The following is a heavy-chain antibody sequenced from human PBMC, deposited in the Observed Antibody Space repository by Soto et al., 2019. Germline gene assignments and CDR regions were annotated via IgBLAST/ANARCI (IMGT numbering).Heavy chain of an antibody. D-gene: IGHD6-13*01. CDR2: IYHSGST. CDR1: GYSISSGYY. CDR3: ARVAAAGNFDY. J-gene: IGHJ4*02. Sequence: SETLSLTCAVSGYSISSGYYWGWIRQPPGKGLEWIGSIYHSGSTYYNPSLKSRVTISVDTSKNQFSLKLSSVTAADTAVYYCARVAAAGNFDYWGQGTLVTVS. V-gene: IGHV4-38-2*01.